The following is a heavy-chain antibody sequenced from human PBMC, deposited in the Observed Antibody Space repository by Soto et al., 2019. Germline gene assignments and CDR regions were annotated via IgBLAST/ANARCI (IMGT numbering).Heavy chain of an antibody. J-gene: IGHJ3*02. CDR3: VRYDRINMKPYSPEGFHI. CDR2: INHTGGT. Sequence: KPSETLSLTCAVYGGSVNGYYWNWIRQPPGKGLEWIGEINHTGGTHYNPSLKSRVTMSVDTSKNQFSLRLSSVTAADTGVYYCVRYDRINMKPYSPEGFHIWGQGTMVTVSS. D-gene: IGHD3-3*02. V-gene: IGHV4-34*10. CDR1: GGSVNGYY.